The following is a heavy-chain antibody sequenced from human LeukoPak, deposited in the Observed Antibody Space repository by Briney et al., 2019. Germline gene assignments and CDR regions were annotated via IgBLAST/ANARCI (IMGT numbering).Heavy chain of an antibody. V-gene: IGHV1-69*13. CDR2: IIPIFGTA. D-gene: IGHD3-22*01. CDR3: ARVLYYDSSGYYY. CDR1: GGTFSSYA. J-gene: IGHJ4*02. Sequence: ASVKVSCKASGGTFSSYAISWVRQAPGQGLEWMGRIIPIFGTANYAQKFQGRVTITPDESTSSAYMELSSLRSEDTAVYYCARVLYYDSSGYYYWGQGTLVTVSS.